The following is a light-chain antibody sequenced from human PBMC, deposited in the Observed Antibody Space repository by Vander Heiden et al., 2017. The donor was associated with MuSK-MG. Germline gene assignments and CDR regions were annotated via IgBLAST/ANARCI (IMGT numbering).Light chain of an antibody. Sequence: ERVLTQSPGTLPLSPGERATLSCRASQSVSSSYLAWYQQQHGQAPRILIYGASSRATGIPDRFSGSRSGTDFTLPISSLESEDFAVYYCQQYGTCTPAYTFGQGTQLEIK. CDR2: GAS. V-gene: IGKV3-20*01. J-gene: IGKJ2*01. CDR3: QQYGTCTPAYT. CDR1: QSVSSSY.